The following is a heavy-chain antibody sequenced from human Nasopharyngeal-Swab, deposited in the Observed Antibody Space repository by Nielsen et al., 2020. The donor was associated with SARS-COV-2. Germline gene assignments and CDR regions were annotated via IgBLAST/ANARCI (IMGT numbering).Heavy chain of an antibody. D-gene: IGHD2-21*01. V-gene: IGHV3-11*01. CDR1: GFTFSDYY. CDR3: ASRSLLSGGAFDY. J-gene: IGHJ4*02. CDR2: ISSTGAII. Sequence: GESLKISCAASGFTFSDYYMSWIRQAPGKGLEWVSYISSTGAIIYYADSVKGRFTISRDNPKNSLYLQMNSLRADDTAVYYCASRSLLSGGAFDYWGQGTLVIVSS.